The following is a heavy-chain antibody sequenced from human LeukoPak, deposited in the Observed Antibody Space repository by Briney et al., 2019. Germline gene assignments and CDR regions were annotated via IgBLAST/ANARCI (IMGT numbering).Heavy chain of an antibody. D-gene: IGHD3-16*01. V-gene: IGHV4-59*08. CDR2: ISYGGST. Sequence: SETLSLTCTVSGVSISSYYWSWIRQSPGKGLQWIGYISYGGSTNYDSSLKSRLTMSVDTSKNQFSLKLRSVTAADTAVYYCARFGSDSYGYKYYFDYWGQGARVTVSS. CDR3: ARFGSDSYGYKYYFDY. CDR1: GVSISSYY. J-gene: IGHJ4*02.